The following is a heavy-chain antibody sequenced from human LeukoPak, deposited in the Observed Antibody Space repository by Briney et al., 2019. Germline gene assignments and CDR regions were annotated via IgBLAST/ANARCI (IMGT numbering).Heavy chain of an antibody. V-gene: IGHV4-34*01. D-gene: IGHD3-10*01. CDR2: INHSGST. J-gene: IGHJ4*02. Sequence: SETLSLTCAVYGGSFSGYYWSWIRQPPGKGLEWIGEINHSGSTYYNPSLKSRVTISLDTSKNQFSLKLSSVTAADTAVYYCATRGAYTNFVGYWGQGTLVTVSS. CDR3: ATRGAYTNFVGY. CDR1: GGSFSGYY.